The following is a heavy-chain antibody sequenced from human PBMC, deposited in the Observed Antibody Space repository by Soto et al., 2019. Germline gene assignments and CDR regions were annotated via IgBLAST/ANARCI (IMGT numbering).Heavy chain of an antibody. Sequence: LSLTCAVSGGSISSGGYSWSWIRQPPGKGLEWIGYIYHSGSTYYNPSLKSRVTISVDRSKNQFSLKLSSVTAADTAVYYCARVGATNSIDYWGQGTLVTVSS. J-gene: IGHJ4*02. V-gene: IGHV4-30-2*01. CDR1: GGSISSGGYS. CDR2: IYHSGST. CDR3: ARVGATNSIDY. D-gene: IGHD1-26*01.